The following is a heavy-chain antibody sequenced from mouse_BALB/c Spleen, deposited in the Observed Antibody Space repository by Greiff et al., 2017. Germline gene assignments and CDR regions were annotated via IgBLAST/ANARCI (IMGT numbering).Heavy chain of an antibody. CDR1: GFTFSSYT. Sequence: EVKVEESGGGLVKPGGSLKLSCAASGFTFSSYTMSWVRQTPEKRLEWVATISSGGSYTYYPDSVKGRFTITRDNAKNTLYLQMISLKSEDTAMYDYRREDDCGYDYALGYWGQGTSVTVSS. J-gene: IGHJ4*01. CDR2: ISSGGSYT. D-gene: IGHD2-4*01. CDR3: RREDDCGYDYALGY. V-gene: IGHV5-6-4*01.